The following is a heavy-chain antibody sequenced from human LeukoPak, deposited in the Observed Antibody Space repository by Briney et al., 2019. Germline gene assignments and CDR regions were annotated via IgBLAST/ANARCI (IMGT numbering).Heavy chain of an antibody. CDR2: YSYSGGT. D-gene: IGHD3-3*01. Sequence: AATQSLIYTVACGFISCYYWGWLRKPAGGGEGWIINYSYSGGTNYDPSLERRFTISVDTSKNPFSLKLSSVTAADTAVYYCARGSGYSFPGFDYWGQGTLVTVSS. V-gene: IGHV4-59*01. CDR1: CGFISCYY. J-gene: IGHJ4*02. CDR3: ARGSGYSFPGFDY.